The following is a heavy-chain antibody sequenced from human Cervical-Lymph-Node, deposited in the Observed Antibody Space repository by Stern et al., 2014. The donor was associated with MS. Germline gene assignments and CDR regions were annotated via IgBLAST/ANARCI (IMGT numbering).Heavy chain of an antibody. CDR2: IYYSGST. Sequence: QVQLQESGPGLVKPSETLSLTCTVSGGSISSYYWSWIRQPPGKGLEWIGYIYYSGSTNYNPSLKSRVTISVDTSKNQFSLKLSSVTATDTAVYYCARYDSSLDYWGQGTLVTVSS. D-gene: IGHD3-22*01. CDR3: ARYDSSLDY. V-gene: IGHV4-59*01. J-gene: IGHJ4*02. CDR1: GGSISSYY.